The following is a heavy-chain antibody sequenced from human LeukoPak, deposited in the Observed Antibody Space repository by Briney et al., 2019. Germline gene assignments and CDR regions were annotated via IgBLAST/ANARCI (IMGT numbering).Heavy chain of an antibody. CDR1: GYTFTTYG. CDR3: ARDRDRMVQGVTALFDD. J-gene: IGHJ4*02. Sequence: GASVKVSCKTSGYTFTTYGISWVRQAPGQGLEWMGWISGSKGNTKYAQKVQGRVTMATDTSTTTAYMEVRSLRSDDTAVYYCARDRDRMVQGVTALFDDWGQGTLVTVSS. D-gene: IGHD3-10*01. V-gene: IGHV1-18*04. CDR2: ISGSKGNT.